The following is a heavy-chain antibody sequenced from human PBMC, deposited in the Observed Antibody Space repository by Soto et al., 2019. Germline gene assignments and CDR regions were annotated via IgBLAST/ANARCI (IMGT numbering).Heavy chain of an antibody. V-gene: IGHV3-33*01. D-gene: IGHD3-22*01. CDR1: GFTFSTYG. Sequence: GGSLRLSCAVSGFTFSTYGMHWLRQAPGKGLEWVAVIWYDGSNKYYGDSVKGRFTISRDNSKNTLDLQMHSLRAEDTAVYYCARGGGIEYYDSSGYYKPFEYWGQGTLVTVSS. CDR3: ARGGGIEYYDSSGYYKPFEY. J-gene: IGHJ4*02. CDR2: IWYDGSNK.